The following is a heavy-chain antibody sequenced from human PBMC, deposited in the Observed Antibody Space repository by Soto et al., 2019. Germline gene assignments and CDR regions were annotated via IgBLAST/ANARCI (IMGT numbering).Heavy chain of an antibody. J-gene: IGHJ4*02. CDR1: GFTFSTYS. CDR3: TTTMYGSGLFQ. D-gene: IGHD3-10*01. V-gene: IGHV3-48*01. Sequence: GGSLRLSCAASGFTFSTYSMTWVRQASGKGLEWVSYISSGSSTMNYADFVKGRFTVSRDNAKNSLYLQMNGLRAEDSAVYYCTTTMYGSGLFQWGQGTLVTVSS. CDR2: ISSGSSTM.